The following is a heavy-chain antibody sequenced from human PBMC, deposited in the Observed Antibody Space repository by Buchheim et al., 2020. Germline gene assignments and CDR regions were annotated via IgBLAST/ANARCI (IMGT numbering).Heavy chain of an antibody. CDR1: GFTFTSAW. CDR2: IKSKSDGGTT. CDR3: TRGSIAYGTFDN. Sequence: EVQLVDSGGALVKPGGSLRLSCVASGFTFTSAWMTWVRQAPGEGLEWVGRIKSKSDGGTTDYAAPVNGRFIISRDDSKDTLYLQMNSLMTEDTGVYYCTRGSIAYGTFDNGGQGTL. V-gene: IGHV3-15*02. D-gene: IGHD4-17*01. J-gene: IGHJ4*02.